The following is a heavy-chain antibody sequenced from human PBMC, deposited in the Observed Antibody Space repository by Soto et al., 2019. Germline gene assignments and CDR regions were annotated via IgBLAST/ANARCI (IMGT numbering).Heavy chain of an antibody. CDR3: ARVPLWFGEPPATYFDY. CDR1: GGSISSGGYY. Sequence: TLSLTCTVSGGSISSGGYYWSWIRQHPGKGLEWIGYIYYSGSTYYNPSLKSRVTISVDTSKNQFSLKLSSVTAADTAVYYCARVPLWFGEPPATYFDYWGQGTLVTVSS. D-gene: IGHD3-10*01. V-gene: IGHV4-31*03. CDR2: IYYSGST. J-gene: IGHJ4*02.